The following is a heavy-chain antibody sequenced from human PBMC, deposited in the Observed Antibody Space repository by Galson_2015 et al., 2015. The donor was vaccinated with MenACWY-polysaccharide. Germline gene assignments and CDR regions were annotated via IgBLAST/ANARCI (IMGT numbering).Heavy chain of an antibody. CDR3: AKDLSGGFDI. Sequence: SLRLSCAASGFTFSSYGMRWVRQAPGKGLEWVAVISYDGSNKYYADSVKGRFTISRDNSKNTLYLQMNSLRAEDTAVYCCAKDLSGGFDIWGQGTMVTVSS. CDR2: ISYDGSNK. D-gene: IGHD1-26*01. J-gene: IGHJ3*02. CDR1: GFTFSSYG. V-gene: IGHV3-30*18.